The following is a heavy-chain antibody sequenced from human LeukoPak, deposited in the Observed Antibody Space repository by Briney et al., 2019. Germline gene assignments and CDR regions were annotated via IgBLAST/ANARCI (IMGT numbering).Heavy chain of an antibody. CDR2: IYYSGST. V-gene: IGHV4-59*12. CDR3: ARAFGGYNRFDY. Sequence: PSETLSLTCTVSGGSISSYYWSWIRQPPGKGLEWIGYIYYSGSTNYNPSLKSRVTISVDTSKNQFSLKLSSVTAADTAVYYCARAFGGYNRFDYWGQGTLVTVSS. J-gene: IGHJ4*02. CDR1: GGSISSYY. D-gene: IGHD5-24*01.